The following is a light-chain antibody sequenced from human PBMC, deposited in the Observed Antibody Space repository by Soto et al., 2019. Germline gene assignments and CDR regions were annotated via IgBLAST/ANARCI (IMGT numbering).Light chain of an antibody. CDR2: EVT. J-gene: IGLJ3*02. Sequence: QSVLTQPASVSGSPGQSITISCTGTSSDVGYNHVSWYQQHPGKAPRLMIYEVTNRPSGVSNRFSGSQSGNTASLTISGLQAEDEADYYCSSYTSTNPVVFGGGTKLTVL. CDR3: SSYTSTNPVV. CDR1: SSDVGYNH. V-gene: IGLV2-14*01.